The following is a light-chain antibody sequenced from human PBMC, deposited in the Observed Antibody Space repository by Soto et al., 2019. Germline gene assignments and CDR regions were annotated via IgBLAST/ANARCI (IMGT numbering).Light chain of an antibody. CDR1: QSVDYNN. Sequence: EIVLTQSPGTLSLSPGERATLSCRASQSVDYNNLAWYQQKPGQATRLLISHASRRATGIPDRFSGSGSGTEFTLTISRLEPEDFAVYHCQQHGNSPGTFGQGTRVEIK. CDR2: HAS. J-gene: IGKJ1*01. V-gene: IGKV3-20*01. CDR3: QQHGNSPGT.